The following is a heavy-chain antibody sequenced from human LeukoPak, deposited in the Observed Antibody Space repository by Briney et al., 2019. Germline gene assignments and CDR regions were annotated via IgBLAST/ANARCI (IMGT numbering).Heavy chain of an antibody. D-gene: IGHD3-10*01. CDR2: IEGDGSRT. Sequence: PGGSLRLSCAACGFTFRNYRMHWVRQAPGKGLVWVSSIEGDGSRTNYADSVKGRFTISRDNAENTLYLQMNSLRGEDTAVYFCARATSGTSYEYWGQGTLVTVSS. V-gene: IGHV3-74*01. J-gene: IGHJ4*02. CDR1: GFTFRNYR. CDR3: ARATSGTSYEY.